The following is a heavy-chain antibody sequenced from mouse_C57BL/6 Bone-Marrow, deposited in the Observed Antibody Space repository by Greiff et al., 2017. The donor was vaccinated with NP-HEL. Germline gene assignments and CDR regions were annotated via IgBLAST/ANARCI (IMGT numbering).Heavy chain of an antibody. CDR2: INPSNGGT. Sequence: QVQLKQSGTELVKPGASVKLSCKASGYTFTSYWMHWVKQRPGQGLEWIGNINPSNGGTNYNGKFKGKATLTADKSSSTAYMQLSSLTSEDSAVYFCARSGLLRLDYWGQGTTLTVSS. J-gene: IGHJ2*01. CDR3: ARSGLLRLDY. V-gene: IGHV1-53*01. CDR1: GYTFTSYW. D-gene: IGHD1-1*01.